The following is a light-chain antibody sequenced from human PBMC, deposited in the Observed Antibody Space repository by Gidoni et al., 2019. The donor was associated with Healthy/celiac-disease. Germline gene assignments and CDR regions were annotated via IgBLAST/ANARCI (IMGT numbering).Light chain of an antibody. CDR3: QQYNNWSQT. Sequence: DIVMTQSPATLSVSPGERATLSCRASQSVSSNLAWYQQKPGQAPRRLIYGAATRATGIPARFSGSRSGTKFTLTISSLQSEDFAVDYCQQYNNWSQTFGQGTKVEIK. V-gene: IGKV3-15*01. CDR2: GAA. J-gene: IGKJ1*01. CDR1: QSVSSN.